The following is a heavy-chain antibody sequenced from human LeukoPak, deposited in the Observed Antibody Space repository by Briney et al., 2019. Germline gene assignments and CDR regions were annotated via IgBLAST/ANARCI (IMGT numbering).Heavy chain of an antibody. V-gene: IGHV3-11*04. CDR1: RFIFGDYY. CDR3: ARKSRLASAGTFDV. CDR2: ISGSDSPR. J-gene: IGHJ4*02. D-gene: IGHD6-13*01. Sequence: GGSLRLSCTASRFIFGDYYMSWIRQAPGKGLEWISYISGSDSPRYYADSVRGRFTISRENAENSLYLEMTSLTVDDTAVYYCARKSRLASAGTFDVWGQGTLVTVSS.